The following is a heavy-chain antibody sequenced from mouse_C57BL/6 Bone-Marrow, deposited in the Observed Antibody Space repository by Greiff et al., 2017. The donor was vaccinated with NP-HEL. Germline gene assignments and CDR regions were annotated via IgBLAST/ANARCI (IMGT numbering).Heavy chain of an antibody. CDR3: TTYSNYEGYWYCDV. CDR2: IDPENGDT. CDR1: GFNIKDDY. V-gene: IGHV14-4*01. Sequence: VQLQQSGAELVRPGASVKLSCTASGFNIKDDYMHWVKQRPEQGLEWIGWIDPENGDTEYASKFQGKATITADTSSNTAYLQLSSLTSEDTAVYYCTTYSNYEGYWYCDVWGTGTTVTVSS. D-gene: IGHD2-5*01. J-gene: IGHJ1*03.